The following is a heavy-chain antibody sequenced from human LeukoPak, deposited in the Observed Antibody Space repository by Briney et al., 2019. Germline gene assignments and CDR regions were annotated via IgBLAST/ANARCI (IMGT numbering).Heavy chain of an antibody. J-gene: IGHJ4*02. CDR2: ISSSSSTI. D-gene: IGHD6-19*01. V-gene: IGHV3-48*01. CDR1: GFTFSSYS. Sequence: GGSLRLSCAASGFTFSSYSMNWVRQAPGKGLEWVSYISSSSSTIYYADSVKGRFTISRDNAKNSLYLQMNSLRAEDTAVYYCARAPGYSSGWSDYWGQGTLVTVSS. CDR3: ARAPGYSSGWSDY.